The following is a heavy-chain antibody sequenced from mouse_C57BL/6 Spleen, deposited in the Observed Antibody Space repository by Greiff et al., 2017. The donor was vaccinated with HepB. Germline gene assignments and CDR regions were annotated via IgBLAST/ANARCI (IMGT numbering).Heavy chain of an antibody. CDR2: IYPRSGNT. J-gene: IGHJ2*01. D-gene: IGHD1-1*01. CDR3: ARSYYYGSRYYFDY. Sequence: QVQLKQSGAELARPGASVKLSCKASGYTFTSYGISWVKQRTGQGLEWIGEIYPRSGNTYYNEKFKGKATLTADKSSSTAYMELRSLTSEDSAVYFGARSYYYGSRYYFDYWGQGTTLTVSS. V-gene: IGHV1-81*01. CDR1: GYTFTSYG.